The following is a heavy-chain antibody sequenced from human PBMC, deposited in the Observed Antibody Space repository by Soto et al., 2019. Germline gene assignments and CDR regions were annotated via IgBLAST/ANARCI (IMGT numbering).Heavy chain of an antibody. CDR3: ARGPGYDILTGYHPNYFDY. J-gene: IGHJ4*02. V-gene: IGHV1-2*04. CDR1: GYTFTGYY. Sequence: GASVEVSCKASGYTFTGYYMHWVRQAPGQGLEWMGWINPNSGGTNYAQKFQGWVTMTRDTSISTAYMELSRLRSDDTAVYYCARGPGYDILTGYHPNYFDYWGQGTLVTVSS. CDR2: INPNSGGT. D-gene: IGHD3-9*01.